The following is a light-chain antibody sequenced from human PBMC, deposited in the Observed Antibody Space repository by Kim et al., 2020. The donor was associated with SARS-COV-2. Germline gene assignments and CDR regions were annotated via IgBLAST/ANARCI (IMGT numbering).Light chain of an antibody. CDR1: QSVSSY. CDR2: DAS. J-gene: IGKJ5*01. Sequence: PGDRATLSCRASQSVSSYFAWYQQKPGQPPRLLIYDASVRATGVPARFRGSGYGTDFTLTIDSLEPEDFVLYYCHHRSDWPRGAFGQGTRLEIK. CDR3: HHRSDWPRGA. V-gene: IGKV3-11*01.